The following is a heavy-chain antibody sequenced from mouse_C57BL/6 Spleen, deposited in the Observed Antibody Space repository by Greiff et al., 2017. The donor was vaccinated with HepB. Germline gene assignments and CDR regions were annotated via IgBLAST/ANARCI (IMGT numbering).Heavy chain of an antibody. D-gene: IGHD2-3*01. CDR1: GYTFTDYN. Sequence: EVKLQESGPELVKPGASVKMSCKASGYTFTDYNMHWVKQSHGKSLEWIGYINPNNGGTSYNQKFKGKATLTVNKSSSTAYMELRSLTSEDSAVYYGARRRDDGYRDYWGQGTTLTVSS. J-gene: IGHJ2*01. CDR2: INPNNGGT. V-gene: IGHV1-22*01. CDR3: ARRRDDGYRDY.